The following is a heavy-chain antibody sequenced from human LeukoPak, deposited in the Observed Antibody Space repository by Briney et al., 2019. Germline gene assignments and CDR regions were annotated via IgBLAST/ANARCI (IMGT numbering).Heavy chain of an antibody. D-gene: IGHD3-10*01. CDR2: INYGGTT. CDR3: ARPGGPVDP. J-gene: IGHJ5*02. CDR1: GGSISSSIYY. V-gene: IGHV4-39*01. Sequence: SETLSLTCTVAGGSISSSIYYWAWIRQPPGKGPEWIGSINYGGTTYYHPSLKSRVTMSVDTSKNQFSLKLTSVTAADTAVYYCARPGGPVDPWGQGTLVTVSS.